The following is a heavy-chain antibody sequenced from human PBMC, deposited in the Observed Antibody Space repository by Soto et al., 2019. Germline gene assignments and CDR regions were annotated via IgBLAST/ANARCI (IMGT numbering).Heavy chain of an antibody. CDR3: AHRTTTVTWWFDP. V-gene: IGHV2-5*02. Sequence: QITLKESGPTLVKPTQTLTLTCTFSGFSLTTSGVGVGWIRQPPGKALEWLALIYWDADKRYSPSLKIRLTTTKDTSKNQVVLTMTNMYPADTATYFCAHRTTTVTWWFDPGGQGTLVTVSS. J-gene: IGHJ5*02. CDR2: IYWDADK. D-gene: IGHD4-17*01. CDR1: GFSLTTSGVG.